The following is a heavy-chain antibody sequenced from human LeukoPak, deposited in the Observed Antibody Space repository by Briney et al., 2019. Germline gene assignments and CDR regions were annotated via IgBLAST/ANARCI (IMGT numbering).Heavy chain of an antibody. CDR2: ISGSGYNA. CDR3: AKVGGTDHYYYMDV. D-gene: IGHD3-16*01. Sequence: GGSLRLSCAASGLIFRNYAMSWVRQAPGKGLEWVSSISGSGYNAYYADSTKGRFAISRDNSKSLLFLQMHSLTAEDTAIYYCAKVGGTDHYYYMDVWGKGTTVTVSS. CDR1: GLIFRNYA. J-gene: IGHJ6*03. V-gene: IGHV3-23*01.